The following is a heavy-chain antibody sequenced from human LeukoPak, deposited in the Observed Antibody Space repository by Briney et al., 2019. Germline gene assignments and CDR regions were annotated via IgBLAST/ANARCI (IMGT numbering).Heavy chain of an antibody. D-gene: IGHD1-20*01. Sequence: SETLSLTCGVDSGSFSGFYWAWIRLPPGKGLEWIGEITPSGSTNYKPSLKSRLSISVDRSKNHFSLRLSSATAADTAVYYCARGRVTGRLAYWGQGTLVTVSS. CDR3: ARGRVTGRLAY. J-gene: IGHJ4*02. V-gene: IGHV4-34*01. CDR1: SGSFSGFY. CDR2: ITPSGST.